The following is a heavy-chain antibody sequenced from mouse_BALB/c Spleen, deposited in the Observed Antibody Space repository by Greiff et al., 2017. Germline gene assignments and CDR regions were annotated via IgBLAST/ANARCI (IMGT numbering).Heavy chain of an antibody. V-gene: IGHV5-17*02. CDR2: ISSGSSTI. J-gene: IGHJ3*01. CDR3: ARSGRQAWLAY. Sequence: EVQLVESGGGLVQPGGSRKLSCAASGFTFSSFGMHWVRQAPEKGLEWVAYISSGSSTIYYADTVKGRFTISRDNPKNTLFLQMTSVRSEDTAMYYCARSGRQAWLAYWGQGTLVTVSA. CDR1: GFTFSSFG. D-gene: IGHD3-1*01.